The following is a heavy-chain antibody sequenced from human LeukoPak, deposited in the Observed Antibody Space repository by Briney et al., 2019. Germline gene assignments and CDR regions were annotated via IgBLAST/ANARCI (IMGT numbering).Heavy chain of an antibody. V-gene: IGHV3-7*03. D-gene: IGHD6-19*01. CDR3: AGHSNGWSEGTY. J-gene: IGHJ4*02. CDR1: GFTFSNYW. Sequence: GGSLRLSCAASGFTFSNYWMTWVRQAPGKGLEWVANIKQDGSEKNYVDSVKGRFTISRDNAKNSLYLQMNSLRAEDTAVYYCAGHSNGWSEGTYWGQGTLVTVTS. CDR2: IKQDGSEK.